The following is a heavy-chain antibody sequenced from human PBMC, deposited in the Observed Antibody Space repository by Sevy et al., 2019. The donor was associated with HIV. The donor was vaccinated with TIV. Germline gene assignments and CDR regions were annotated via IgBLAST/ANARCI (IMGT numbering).Heavy chain of an antibody. Sequence: GGSLRLSCAASGXXXXXYAMXWXRXAPGKXXEWVSGISXXXGSIGYADSVKGRFTISRDNAKNSLYLQMNSLRAEDTALYYCAKDVAAAXYYXYXMXVWGQGTTVTVSS. V-gene: IGHV3-9*01. CDR1: GXXXXXYA. CDR3: AKDVAAAXYYXYXMXV. J-gene: IGHJ6*02. CDR2: ISXXXGSI. D-gene: IGHD6-13*01.